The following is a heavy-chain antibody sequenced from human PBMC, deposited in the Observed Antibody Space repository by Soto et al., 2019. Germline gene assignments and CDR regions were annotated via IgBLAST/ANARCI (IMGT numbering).Heavy chain of an antibody. J-gene: IGHJ4*02. Sequence: SETLSLTCTVSRGSISSYYWSWIRQPPGKRLEWIAYIDYSGTTDYNPSLKSRVTISIDTSKNQFSLKLSSVTAADTAVYYCASSILYNGNLNYFDYWGQGTLVTVSS. CDR1: RGSISSYY. V-gene: IGHV4-59*01. CDR3: ASSILYNGNLNYFDY. CDR2: IDYSGTT. D-gene: IGHD1-7*01.